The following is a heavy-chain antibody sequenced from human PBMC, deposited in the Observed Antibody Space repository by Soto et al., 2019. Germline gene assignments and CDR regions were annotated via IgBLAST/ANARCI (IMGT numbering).Heavy chain of an antibody. CDR1: GFTFSSYG. J-gene: IGHJ6*02. CDR2: ISYDGSNK. D-gene: IGHD2-15*01. Sequence: GSLRLSCATSGFTFSSYGMHWVRQAPGKGLEWVAVISYDGSNKYYADSVKGRFTISRDNSKNTLYLQMNSLRAEDTAVYYCAKDESAAFYYYYGMDVWGQGTTVTVSS. CDR3: AKDESAAFYYYYGMDV. V-gene: IGHV3-30*18.